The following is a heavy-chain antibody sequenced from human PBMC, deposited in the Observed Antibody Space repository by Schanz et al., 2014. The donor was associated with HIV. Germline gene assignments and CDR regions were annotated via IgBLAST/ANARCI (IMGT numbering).Heavy chain of an antibody. CDR3: ANEGLTGFIDY. CDR1: GGHFASFG. V-gene: IGHV1-69*06. D-gene: IGHD6-25*01. J-gene: IGHJ4*02. CDR2: IIPVFGTT. Sequence: QVQLVQSGAEVKKPGSSVKVSCKASGGHFASFGVSWVRQAPGQRLEWMGGIIPVFGTTNYAQKFQGRVTITADKSTSTAYMELRSLRSDDTAVYYCANEGLTGFIDYWGQGTLVTVSS.